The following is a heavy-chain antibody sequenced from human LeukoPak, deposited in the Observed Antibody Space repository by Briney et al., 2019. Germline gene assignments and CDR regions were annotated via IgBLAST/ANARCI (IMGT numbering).Heavy chain of an antibody. CDR3: ARAGNYGDYVFYSDY. CDR1: GYTFTGYY. V-gene: IGHV1-2*02. J-gene: IGHJ4*01. D-gene: IGHD4-17*01. Sequence: ASVKVSCKASGYTFTGYYMHWVRQAPGQGLEWMGWISPNSGGTNYAQKFQGRVTMTRDTPISTAYMELSRLRSDDTAVYYCARAGNYGDYVFYSDYWGHGTLVTVSS. CDR2: ISPNSGGT.